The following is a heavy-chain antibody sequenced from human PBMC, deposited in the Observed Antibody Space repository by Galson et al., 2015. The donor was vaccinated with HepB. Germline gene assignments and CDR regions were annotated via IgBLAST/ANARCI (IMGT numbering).Heavy chain of an antibody. CDR2: IYSSGST. CDR3: ARHIPGVPAAMNWFDP. CDR1: GGSISSSSYY. V-gene: IGHV4-39*01. Sequence: SETLSLTCTVSGGSISSSSYYWGWIRQPPGKGLEWIGSIYSSGSTYYNPSLKSRVTISVDTSKNQFSLKLSSVTAADTAVYYCARHIPGVPAAMNWFDPWGQGTLVTVSS. D-gene: IGHD2-2*01. J-gene: IGHJ5*02.